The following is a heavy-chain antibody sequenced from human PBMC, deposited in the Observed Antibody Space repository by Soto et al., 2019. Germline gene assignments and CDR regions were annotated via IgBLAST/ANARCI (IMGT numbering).Heavy chain of an antibody. J-gene: IGHJ6*02. Sequence: SGGSLRLSCAASGFTFSSYAMSWVRQAPGKGLEWVSAISGSGGSTYYADSVKGRFTISRDDSKNTLYLQMSSLRVEDTAVYYCATSPGLEKVAKYYYYYGMDVWGQGTTVTVSS. CDR1: GFTFSSYA. CDR3: ATSPGLEKVAKYYYYYGMDV. CDR2: ISGSGGST. D-gene: IGHD1-1*01. V-gene: IGHV3-23*01.